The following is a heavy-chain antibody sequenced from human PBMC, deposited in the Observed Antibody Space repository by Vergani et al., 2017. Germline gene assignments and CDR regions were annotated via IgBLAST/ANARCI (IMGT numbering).Heavy chain of an antibody. V-gene: IGHV4-31*03. D-gene: IGHD2-21*01. CDR1: GDSLSSSDHY. CDR2: IFRSGTT. Sequence: QVQLQESGPGLVKPSQTLSLTCTVSGDSLSSSDHYWSWIRQRSDKGLEWVGHIFRSGTTYYNPSLKSRLIMSVDTSKNQFSLKLTSVTAADTAMYYCARENVVIARIFDSWGPGTLVIVSS. CDR3: ARENVVIARIFDS. J-gene: IGHJ4*02.